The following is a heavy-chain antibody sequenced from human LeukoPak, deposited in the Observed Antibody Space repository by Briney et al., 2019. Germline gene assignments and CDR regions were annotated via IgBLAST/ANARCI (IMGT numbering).Heavy chain of an antibody. D-gene: IGHD5-12*01. J-gene: IGHJ4*02. CDR1: GFTFSSYE. Sequence: GGSLRLSCAASGFTFSSYEMNWVRQAPGKGLEWVSYISSSGSTIYYADSVKGRFTISRDNAKNSLYLQMNSLRAEDTAVYYCAKDRVVYSGYELVDYWGQGTLVTVSS. CDR3: AKDRVVYSGYELVDY. V-gene: IGHV3-48*03. CDR2: ISSSGSTI.